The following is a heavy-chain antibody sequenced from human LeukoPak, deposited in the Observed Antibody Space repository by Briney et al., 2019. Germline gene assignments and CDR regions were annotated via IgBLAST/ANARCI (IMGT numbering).Heavy chain of an antibody. D-gene: IGHD6-19*01. Sequence: PGGSLRLSCAASGFTFDDHGMSWVRQAPGKGLEWVSGINWIGGSRGYADSVKGRFTISRDNDRNSLYLQMNSVRAEDTALYYCARDLGSGWTRFDYWGQGTLVTVSS. J-gene: IGHJ4*02. CDR3: ARDLGSGWTRFDY. CDR1: GFTFDDHG. CDR2: INWIGGSR. V-gene: IGHV3-20*04.